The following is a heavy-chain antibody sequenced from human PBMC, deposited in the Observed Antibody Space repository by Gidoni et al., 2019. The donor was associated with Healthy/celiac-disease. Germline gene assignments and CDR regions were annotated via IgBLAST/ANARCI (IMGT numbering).Heavy chain of an antibody. V-gene: IGHV3-7*01. CDR3: ARERCSGGSCYPRY. CDR2: IKQDGSEK. Sequence: EVQLVESGGGLVQPGGSLRLSCAASGFPFSSYWMSWVRQAPGKGLEWVANIKQDGSEKYYVDSVKGRFTISRDNAKNSLYLQMNSLRAEDTAVYYCARERCSGGSCYPRYWGQGTLVTVSS. CDR1: GFPFSSYW. J-gene: IGHJ4*02. D-gene: IGHD2-15*01.